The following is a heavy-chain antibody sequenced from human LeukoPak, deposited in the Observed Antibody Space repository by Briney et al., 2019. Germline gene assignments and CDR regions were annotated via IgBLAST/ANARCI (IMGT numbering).Heavy chain of an antibody. D-gene: IGHD6-13*01. CDR2: IYYSGTT. CDR3: AREISSWRQAFDI. J-gene: IGHJ3*02. Sequence: SETLSLTCTVSGGSISSYYWSWIRQPPGKGLEWIGYIYYSGTTIYNPSLKSRVTMSVDTSKNQFSLKLKSVTAADTAVYYCAREISSWRQAFDIWGQGTMVTVSS. CDR1: GGSISSYY. V-gene: IGHV4-59*01.